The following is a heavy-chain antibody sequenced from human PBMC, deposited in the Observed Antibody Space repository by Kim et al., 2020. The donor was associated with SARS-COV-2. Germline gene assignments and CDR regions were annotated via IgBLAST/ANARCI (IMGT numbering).Heavy chain of an antibody. V-gene: IGHV5-10-1*01. Sequence: DPYTNDSPSFQGHVTISADKSISTAYLQWSSLKASDTAMYYCARRDGMDVWGQGTTVTVSS. CDR2: DPYT. J-gene: IGHJ6*02. CDR3: ARRDGMDV.